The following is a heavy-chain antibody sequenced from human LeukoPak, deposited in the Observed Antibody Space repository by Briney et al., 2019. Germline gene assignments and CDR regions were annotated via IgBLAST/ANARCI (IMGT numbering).Heavy chain of an antibody. Sequence: ASVKVSCRASGYTFNGYYIHWVRQAPGQGLEWMGWINPNSGDTNYAQKFQGRVTMTRDTSISTAYMELGRLRSDDTAVYYCARDPYSNYFDYWGQGTLVTVSS. D-gene: IGHD5-18*01. J-gene: IGHJ4*02. CDR3: ARDPYSNYFDY. V-gene: IGHV1-2*02. CDR2: INPNSGDT. CDR1: GYTFNGYY.